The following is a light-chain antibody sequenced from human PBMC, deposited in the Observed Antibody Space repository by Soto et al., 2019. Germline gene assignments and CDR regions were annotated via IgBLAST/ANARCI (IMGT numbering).Light chain of an antibody. CDR1: QSISIW. Sequence: DIQMTQSPSTLSASVGDRVTVTCRASQSISIWLAWYQQKPGKDPKVLIYKASSLQSGVPSRFSGSGSGTEFTLTISSLQPDDFAAYYCQQYYNYYRTFGQGTKVEIK. CDR2: KAS. V-gene: IGKV1-5*03. CDR3: QQYYNYYRT. J-gene: IGKJ1*01.